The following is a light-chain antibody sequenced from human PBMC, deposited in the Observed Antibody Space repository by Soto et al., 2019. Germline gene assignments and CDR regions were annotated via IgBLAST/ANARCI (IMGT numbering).Light chain of an antibody. V-gene: IGKV3D-15*01. Sequence: EIVMTQSPATLSVSPGESATLSCRASQSINRDLDWYVQKPGQAPRRVIYGASTWGTGVPPRFTGSGSGTEFTLTISGLQSEDFAVYYCQQYNSCPITVGQGTRLENK. CDR3: QQYNSCPIT. CDR1: QSINRD. J-gene: IGKJ5*01. CDR2: GAS.